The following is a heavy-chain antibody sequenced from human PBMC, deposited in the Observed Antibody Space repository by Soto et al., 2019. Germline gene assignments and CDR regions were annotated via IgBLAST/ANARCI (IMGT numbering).Heavy chain of an antibody. CDR1: GYTFTNYA. D-gene: IGHD5-12*01. J-gene: IGHJ4*02. CDR2: ISTQSGTT. CDR3: ARGGYKDS. V-gene: IGHV1-18*01. Sequence: QVQLVQSGVEVKKPGASMKISCRTSGYTFTNYAINWVRQAPGQGLEWVAWISTQSGTTKYGQRLQGRVTVTTDTSTSTAYMELRNLRSDDTALYYCARGGYKDSLGEGTLVTVSS.